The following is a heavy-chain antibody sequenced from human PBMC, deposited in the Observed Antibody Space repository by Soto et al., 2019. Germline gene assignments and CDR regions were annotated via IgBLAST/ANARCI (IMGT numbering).Heavy chain of an antibody. CDR3: AIYSSGWYPLDY. CDR1: GFTFCSYG. CDR2: ISYDGSNK. D-gene: IGHD6-19*01. V-gene: IGHV3-30*03. J-gene: IGHJ4*02. Sequence: QVQLVESGGGVVQPGRSLRLSCAASGFTFCSYGMHWVRQAPGKGLEWVAVISYDGSNKYYADSVKGRFTISRDNSKNTLYLQMNSLRAEDTAVYYCAIYSSGWYPLDYWGQGTLVTVSS.